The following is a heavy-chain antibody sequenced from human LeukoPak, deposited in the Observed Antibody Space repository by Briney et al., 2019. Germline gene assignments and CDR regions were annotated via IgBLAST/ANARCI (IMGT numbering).Heavy chain of an antibody. J-gene: IGHJ4*02. D-gene: IGHD6-13*01. CDR1: GYTFTSYG. V-gene: IGHV1-69*13. Sequence: ASVNVSCKASGYTFTSYGISWVRQAPGQGLEWMGGIIPIFGTANYAQKFQGRVTITADESTSTAYMELSSLRSEDTAVYYCARGSISVISSIAAAGTPNFFDYWGQGTLVTVSS. CDR2: IIPIFGTA. CDR3: ARGSISVISSIAAAGTPNFFDY.